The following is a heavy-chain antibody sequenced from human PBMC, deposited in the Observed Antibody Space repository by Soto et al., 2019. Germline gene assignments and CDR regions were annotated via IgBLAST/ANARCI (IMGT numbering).Heavy chain of an antibody. CDR3: AREKVGTTFFDN. D-gene: IGHD1-1*01. J-gene: IGHJ4*02. CDR1: GFSISRGYY. Sequence: PSETLSLTCSVSGFSISRGYYLSWFRQPPGKGLEWIGSIYPSVSSYHNPSLATRLRLSIDTSKNQFTLNLTSVTAADTALYFCAREKVGTTFFDNWGQGIQVTVSS. V-gene: IGHV4-38-2*02. CDR2: IYPSVSS.